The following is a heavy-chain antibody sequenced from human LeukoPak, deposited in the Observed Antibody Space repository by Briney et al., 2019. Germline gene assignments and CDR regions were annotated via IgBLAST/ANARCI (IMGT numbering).Heavy chain of an antibody. D-gene: IGHD6-6*01. CDR2: INHSGGT. Sequence: SETLSLTCTVSGASITGGSYYWSWIRQPPGKGLEWIGEINHSGGTNYNPSLKSRVTISVDTSKNQFSLKLSSVTAADTAVYYCARHRPIAARPGIDYWGQGTLVTVSS. J-gene: IGHJ4*02. CDR3: ARHRPIAARPGIDY. V-gene: IGHV4-39*01. CDR1: GASITGGSYY.